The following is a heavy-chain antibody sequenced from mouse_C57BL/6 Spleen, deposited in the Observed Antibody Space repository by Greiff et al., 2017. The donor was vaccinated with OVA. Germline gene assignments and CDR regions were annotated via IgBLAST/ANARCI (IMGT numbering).Heavy chain of an antibody. CDR3: ARELRRYFDV. CDR1: GYTFTSYW. D-gene: IGHD2-12*01. V-gene: IGHV1-55*01. J-gene: IGHJ1*03. Sequence: QVQLQQSGAELVKPGASVKMSCKASGYTFTSYWITWVKQRPGQGLEWIGDIYPGSGSTNYNEKFKSKATLTVDTSSSTAYMQLSSLTSEDSAVYYCARELRRYFDVWGTGTTVTVSS. CDR2: IYPGSGST.